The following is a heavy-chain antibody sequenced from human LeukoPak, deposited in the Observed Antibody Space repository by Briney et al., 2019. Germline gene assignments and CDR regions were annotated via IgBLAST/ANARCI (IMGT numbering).Heavy chain of an antibody. CDR1: GFTFSSYG. V-gene: IGHV3-21*01. D-gene: IGHD6-25*01. J-gene: IGHJ3*02. Sequence: NPGGSLRLSCAASGFTFSSYGMNWVRQAPGKGLEWVSSISSSSSYIYYADSVKGRFTISRDNAKNSLYLQMNSLRAEDTAVYYCARAGGYVYNDAFDIWGQGTMVTVSS. CDR3: ARAGGYVYNDAFDI. CDR2: ISSSSSYI.